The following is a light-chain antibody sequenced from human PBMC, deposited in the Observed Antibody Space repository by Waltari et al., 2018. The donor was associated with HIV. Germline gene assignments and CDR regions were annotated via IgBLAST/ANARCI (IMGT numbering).Light chain of an antibody. CDR3: AAWDDGLNGVI. Sequence: QSVLTQSPSVSEAPGQSVTISCSGSDSNIGSHAVTWYQQFPGQPPRLLVYNDDLILSGVSDRLSASKSGTSASLAINDLQSEHESHYYCAAWDDGLNGVIFGGGTKVTVL. CDR1: DSNIGSHA. CDR2: NDD. J-gene: IGLJ2*01. V-gene: IGLV1-36*01.